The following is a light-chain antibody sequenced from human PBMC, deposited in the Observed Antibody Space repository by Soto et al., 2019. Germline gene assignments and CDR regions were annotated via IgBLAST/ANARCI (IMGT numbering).Light chain of an antibody. CDR2: EVS. CDR1: SSDVGGYNY. CDR3: SSYTSSSTRV. V-gene: IGLV2-14*01. Sequence: QPVLTQPASVSGSPGQSITISCTGTSSDVGGYNYVSWYQQHPGKAPKLMIYEVSNRPSGVSNRFSGSKSGNTASLIISGLQAEDEADYYCSSYTSSSTRVFDGGTKLTVL. J-gene: IGLJ3*02.